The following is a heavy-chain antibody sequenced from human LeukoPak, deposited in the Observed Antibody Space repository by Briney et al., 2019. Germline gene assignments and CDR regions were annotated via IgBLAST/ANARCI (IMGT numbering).Heavy chain of an antibody. CDR3: ARLRYGDYAMDY. CDR2: ISSSSYI. D-gene: IGHD4-17*01. J-gene: IGHJ4*02. V-gene: IGHV3-21*01. Sequence: GGSLRLSCAASGFTFSSYSMNWVRQAPGKGLEWVSSISSSSYIYYADSVKGRFTISRDNAKNSLYLQMNSLRAEDTAVYYCARLRYGDYAMDYWGQGTLVTVSA. CDR1: GFTFSSYS.